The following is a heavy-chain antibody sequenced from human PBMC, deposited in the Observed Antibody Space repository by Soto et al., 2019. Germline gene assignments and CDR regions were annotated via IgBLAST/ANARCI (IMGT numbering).Heavy chain of an antibody. CDR1: GYSFAGYW. V-gene: IGHV5-10-1*01. J-gene: IGHJ4*02. CDR3: ARQIYDSDTGPNFQYYFDS. Sequence: PGESLKISCKGSGYSFAGYWIAWVRQKPGKGLEWMGRIDPSDSQTYYSPSFRGHVTISATKSITTVFLQWSSLRASDTAMYYCARQIYDSDTGPNFQYYFDSWGQGAPVTVSS. D-gene: IGHD3-22*01. CDR2: IDPSDSQT.